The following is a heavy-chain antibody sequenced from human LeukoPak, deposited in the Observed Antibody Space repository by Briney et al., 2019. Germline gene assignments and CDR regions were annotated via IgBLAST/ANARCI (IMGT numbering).Heavy chain of an antibody. CDR1: GFFVRDAY. V-gene: IGHV3-53*01. Sequence: GGSLRLSYAVSGFFVRDAYKSCVRQAPGKGLEWVSIIYSGGNTYYADSVKGRFTISRDNSKNTLYLQMNRLRPEDTAVYYCARETVTAPDYWGQGTLVTVSS. CDR3: ARETVTAPDY. CDR2: IYSGGNT. J-gene: IGHJ4*02. D-gene: IGHD2-21*02.